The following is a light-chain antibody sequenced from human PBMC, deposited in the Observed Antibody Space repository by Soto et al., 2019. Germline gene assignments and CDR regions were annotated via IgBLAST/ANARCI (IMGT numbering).Light chain of an antibody. V-gene: IGKV1-12*01. J-gene: IGKJ5*01. CDR3: QQADSFPIT. CDR2: AAC. Sequence: DIQVTQFPFPLSASLWDRVTISFRASEDINSRLAWYQQKPGNAPKLLIYAACILQSGVPSRFSGYGSGTDFTLSISSLQPEDFATYYCQQADSFPITFGQGTRLEIK. CDR1: EDINSR.